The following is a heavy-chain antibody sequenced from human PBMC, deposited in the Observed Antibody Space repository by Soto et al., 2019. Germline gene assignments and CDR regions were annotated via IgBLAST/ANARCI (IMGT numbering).Heavy chain of an antibody. D-gene: IGHD2-8*01. CDR2: TDYSGST. Sequence: LSLTCTVSGASIIGSDNYWSWIRQPPGKGLQWIGYTDYSGSTYYNPSLKSRFTISLDTYKNQFSLRVTSVTAADTAMFYCARGSGVDESPYFDSWGQGTLVTVSS. J-gene: IGHJ4*02. CDR3: ARGSGVDESPYFDS. V-gene: IGHV4-30-4*01. CDR1: GASIIGSDNY.